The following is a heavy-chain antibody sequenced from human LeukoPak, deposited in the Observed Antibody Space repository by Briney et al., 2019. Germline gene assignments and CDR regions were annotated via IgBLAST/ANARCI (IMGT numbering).Heavy chain of an antibody. CDR3: AKDIAACSGGSCRRDYYGMDV. J-gene: IGHJ6*02. CDR2: ISGDGGST. Sequence: PGGSLRLSCAASGFTFDDYAMHWVRQAPGKGLEWVSLISGDGGSTYYADSVKGRFTISRDNSKNSLNLQMNSLRTEDTALYYCAKDIAACSGGSCRRDYYGMDVWGQGTTVTVSS. V-gene: IGHV3-43*02. CDR1: GFTFDDYA. D-gene: IGHD2-15*01.